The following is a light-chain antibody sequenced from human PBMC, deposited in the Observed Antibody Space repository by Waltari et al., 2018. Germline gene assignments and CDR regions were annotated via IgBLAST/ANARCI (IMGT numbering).Light chain of an antibody. Sequence: DIQMTQSPSILSASVGDRVTITCRASQTISSWLAWYQQNPGEAPKVLIYKASILGSGVPSRCSGSGYGTEFTLTISGLQPDDFATYYCQQYNSYWTFGQGTKVEVK. J-gene: IGKJ1*01. CDR3: QQYNSYWT. V-gene: IGKV1-5*03. CDR1: QTISSW. CDR2: KAS.